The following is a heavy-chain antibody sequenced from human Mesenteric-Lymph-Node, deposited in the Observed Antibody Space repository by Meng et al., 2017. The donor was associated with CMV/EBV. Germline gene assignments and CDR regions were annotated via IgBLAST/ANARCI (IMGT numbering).Heavy chain of an antibody. J-gene: IGHJ3*02. D-gene: IGHD6-6*01. V-gene: IGHV3-21*01. CDR2: ISSSSSYI. Sequence: GESLKISCAASGFTFSSYSMNWVRQAPGKGLEWVSSISSSSSYIYYADSVKGRFTISRDNAKNSLYLQMNSLRAEDTAVYYCARELGSSSSSAFDIWGPGTMVTVSS. CDR1: GFTFSSYS. CDR3: ARELGSSSSSAFDI.